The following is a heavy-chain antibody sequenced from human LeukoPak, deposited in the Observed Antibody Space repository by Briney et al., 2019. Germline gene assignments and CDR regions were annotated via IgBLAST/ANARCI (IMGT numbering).Heavy chain of an antibody. Sequence: SVTVSCKASGGTFSSYAISWVRQAPGQGLDRMGGIIPIFGTANYAQKFQGRVTITADKSTSTAYMELSSLRSADTAVYYCASEEPAAPGPPYYYYYCGMDVWGKGTTVTVSS. D-gene: IGHD2-2*01. CDR1: GGTFSSYA. CDR3: ASEEPAAPGPPYYYYYCGMDV. CDR2: IIPIFGTA. J-gene: IGHJ6*04. V-gene: IGHV1-69*06.